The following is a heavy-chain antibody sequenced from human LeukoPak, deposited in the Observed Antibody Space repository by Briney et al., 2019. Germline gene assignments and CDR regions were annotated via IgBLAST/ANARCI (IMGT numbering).Heavy chain of an antibody. CDR3: ANPNYFDY. CDR2: SSSSDDGK. J-gene: IGHJ4*02. Sequence: GGSLRLSCGASGFTFSSYAMSWVRQVPGKGLEWVSASSSSDDGKWYAESVRGRFTISRDTSKNTVYLQMNSLRVEDAGVYYCANPNYFDYWGQGTLVTVSS. V-gene: IGHV3-23*01. CDR1: GFTFSSYA.